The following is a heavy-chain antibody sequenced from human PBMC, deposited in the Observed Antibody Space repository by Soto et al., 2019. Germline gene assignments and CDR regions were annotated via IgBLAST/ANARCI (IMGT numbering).Heavy chain of an antibody. D-gene: IGHD3-3*01. CDR1: GGSISSSSYY. V-gene: IGHV4-39*01. Sequence: QLQLQESGPGLVKPSETLSLTCTVSGGSISSSSYYWGWIRQPPGKGLEWIGSIYYSGSTYYNPSLKGRVTISVDTSKNQFSLKLRSVTAADTAVYYCARWLSWTYYDFWSGYSNAFDIWGQGTMVTVSS. CDR2: IYYSGST. J-gene: IGHJ3*02. CDR3: ARWLSWTYYDFWSGYSNAFDI.